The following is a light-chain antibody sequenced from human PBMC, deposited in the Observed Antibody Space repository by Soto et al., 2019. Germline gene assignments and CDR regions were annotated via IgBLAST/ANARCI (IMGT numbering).Light chain of an antibody. CDR1: QSVSYY. CDR2: GGS. V-gene: IGKV3-20*01. CDR3: QQYSSSPRT. J-gene: IGKJ1*01. Sequence: EIVLTQSPGTLSLSPGERATLSCRASQSVSYYLAWYQQKPGQAPRLLIYGGSSRATGIPVRFSGSGSETDFTLTITRLEPEDFAVYYCQQYSSSPRTFGQGTKVDIK.